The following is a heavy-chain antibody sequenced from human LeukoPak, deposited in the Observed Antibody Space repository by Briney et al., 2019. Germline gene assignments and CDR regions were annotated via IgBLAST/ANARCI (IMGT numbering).Heavy chain of an antibody. J-gene: IGHJ4*02. CDR1: GGSFSGYY. CDR3: ASRSYDFWRGYYVDY. CDR2: INHSGST. V-gene: IGHV4-34*01. D-gene: IGHD3-3*01. Sequence: SETLSLTCAVYGGSFSGYYWSWIRQPPGKGLEWIGEINHSGSTNYNPSLKSRVTISVDTSKNQFSLKLSSVTAADTAVYYCASRSYDFWRGYYVDYWGQGTLVTVSS.